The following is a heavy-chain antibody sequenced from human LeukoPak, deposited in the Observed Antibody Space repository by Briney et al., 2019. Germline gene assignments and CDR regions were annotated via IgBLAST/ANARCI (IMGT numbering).Heavy chain of an antibody. CDR1: GGSISSGGYY. J-gene: IGHJ1*01. CDR2: IYYSGST. CDR3: ARTYYYDSSGYYSRSISSAYFQH. V-gene: IGHV4-31*03. D-gene: IGHD3-22*01. Sequence: PSETLSLTCTVSGGSISSGGYYWSWIRQHPGKGLEWIGYIYYSGSTYYNPSLKSRVTISVDTSKNQFSLKLSSVTAADTAVYYCARTYYYDSSGYYSRSISSAYFQHWGQGTLVTVSS.